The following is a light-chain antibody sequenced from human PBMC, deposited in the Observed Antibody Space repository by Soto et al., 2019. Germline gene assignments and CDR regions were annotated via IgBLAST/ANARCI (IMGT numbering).Light chain of an antibody. Sequence: SVLTQPASVSGSPGQSITISCTGTSSDVGGYNHVSWYQQHPGKAPKLMIYDVSNRPSGVSNRFFGSKSDNTASLTISGLQAEDEADYCCTSYASSSTYVFGTGTKVTVL. J-gene: IGLJ1*01. V-gene: IGLV2-14*03. CDR3: TSYASSSTYV. CDR2: DVS. CDR1: SSDVGGYNH.